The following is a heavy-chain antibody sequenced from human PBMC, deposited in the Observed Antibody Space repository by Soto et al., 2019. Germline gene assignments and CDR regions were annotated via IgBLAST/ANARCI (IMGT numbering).Heavy chain of an antibody. V-gene: IGHV4-59*02. CDR1: GGSVSPYY. CDR3: ARLGSTRPYYYYMDV. Sequence: SETLSLTCTVSGGSVSPYYWSWIRQPPGKGLEWIGYIYYSGKTNYNPSLKSRVTVSVDTSKNQFSLKLSSVTAADTAVYYCARLGSTRPYYYYMDVWGKGTTVTVSS. D-gene: IGHD3-10*01. J-gene: IGHJ6*03. CDR2: IYYSGKT.